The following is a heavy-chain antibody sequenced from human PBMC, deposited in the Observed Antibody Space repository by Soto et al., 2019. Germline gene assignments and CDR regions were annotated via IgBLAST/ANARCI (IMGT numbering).Heavy chain of an antibody. CDR3: AKSNQADDFWSGPTCNWFDP. V-gene: IGHV3-23*01. Sequence: EVQLLESGGGLVQLGGSLRLSCAASGFTFSSYAMSWVRQAPGKGLEWVSAISGSGGSTYYADSVKGRFTISRDNSKNTLYLQMNSLRAEDTAVYYCAKSNQADDFWSGPTCNWFDPWGQGTLVTVSS. J-gene: IGHJ5*02. CDR2: ISGSGGST. CDR1: GFTFSSYA. D-gene: IGHD3-3*01.